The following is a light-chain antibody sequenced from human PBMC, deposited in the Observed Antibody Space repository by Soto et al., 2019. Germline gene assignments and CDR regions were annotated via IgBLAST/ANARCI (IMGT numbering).Light chain of an antibody. J-gene: IGKJ5*01. CDR3: HQPNYYPLT. Sequence: DIQMTQSPSTLSASVGDRVTITCRASQIISDWLAWYQQKPGKAPYLLIYKASNLESGVPSRFSGSGSGTEFTLTINSLQPDYFATYYCHQPNYYPLTFGQGTRLE. CDR2: KAS. CDR1: QIISDW. V-gene: IGKV1-5*03.